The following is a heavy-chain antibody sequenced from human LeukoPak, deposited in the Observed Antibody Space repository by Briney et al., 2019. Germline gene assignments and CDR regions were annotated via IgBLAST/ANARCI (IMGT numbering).Heavy chain of an antibody. J-gene: IGHJ4*02. CDR1: GFTVSRYW. V-gene: IGHV3-7*01. CDR3: ARGPV. Sequence: GGSLRLSCAASGFTVSRYWMSWVRQAAGKGLEWVANIKQDGSDKYYVDSVKGRVTISRDNAKNSLYLQMNSLRAEDTAVYYCARGPVWGQGTLVTVSS. CDR2: IKQDGSDK.